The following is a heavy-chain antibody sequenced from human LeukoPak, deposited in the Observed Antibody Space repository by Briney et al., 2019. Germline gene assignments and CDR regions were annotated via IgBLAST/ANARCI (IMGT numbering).Heavy chain of an antibody. V-gene: IGHV3-23*01. CDR1: GVTFSHYA. CDR3: AKAPPFGSTWYDSYMDV. D-gene: IGHD6-13*01. CDR2: ISGSGGST. Sequence: PGGSLRLSCAASGVTFSHYAMSWVRQAPGKGLEWVSAISGSGGSTYYADSVKGRFTISRDNSKKTLYVQMNSLRAEDTAIYYCAKAPPFGSTWYDSYMDVWGKGTTVTVSS. J-gene: IGHJ6*03.